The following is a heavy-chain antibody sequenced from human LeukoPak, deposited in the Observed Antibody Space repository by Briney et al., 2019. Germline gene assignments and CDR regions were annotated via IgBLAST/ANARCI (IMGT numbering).Heavy chain of an antibody. CDR2: MNPNSGNT. CDR1: GYTFTSYD. J-gene: IGHJ6*02. D-gene: IGHD6-19*01. Sequence: ASVKVSCKASGYTFTSYDINWVRQATGRGLEWMGRMNPNSGNTGYAQKFQGRVTMTRNTSISTAYMELSSLRSEDTAVYYCARGWYSSGWYIYYYYGMDVWGQGTTVTVSS. CDR3: ARGWYSSGWYIYYYYGMDV. V-gene: IGHV1-8*01.